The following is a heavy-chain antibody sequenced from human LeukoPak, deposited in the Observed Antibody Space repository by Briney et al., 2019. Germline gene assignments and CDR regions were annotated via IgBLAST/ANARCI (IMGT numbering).Heavy chain of an antibody. CDR1: GGSISSGSYY. Sequence: SETLSLTCTVSGGSISSGSYYWSWIRQPAGKGLEWIGEINHSGSTNYNPSLKSRVTISVDTSKNQFSLKLSSVTAADTAVYYCARSGSGSYLPLDYWGQGTLVTVSS. CDR2: INHSGST. CDR3: ARSGSGSYLPLDY. J-gene: IGHJ4*02. V-gene: IGHV4-61*10. D-gene: IGHD3-10*01.